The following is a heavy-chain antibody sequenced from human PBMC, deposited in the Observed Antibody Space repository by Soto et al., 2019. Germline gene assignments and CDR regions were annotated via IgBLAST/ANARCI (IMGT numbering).Heavy chain of an antibody. Sequence: ASVKVSCKASGGTFSSYTISWVRQAPGQGLEWMGRIIPILGIANYAQKFQGRVTMTEDTSTDTAYMELSSLRSEDTAVYYCATKTNYDILTGYSYWGQGTLVTVSS. D-gene: IGHD3-9*01. CDR1: GGTFSSYT. J-gene: IGHJ4*02. CDR2: IIPILGIA. CDR3: ATKTNYDILTGYSY. V-gene: IGHV1-69*02.